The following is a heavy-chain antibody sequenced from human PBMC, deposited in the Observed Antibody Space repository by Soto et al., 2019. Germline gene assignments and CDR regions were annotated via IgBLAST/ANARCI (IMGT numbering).Heavy chain of an antibody. CDR3: ARKIGADYPAVSYFDY. D-gene: IGHD4-17*01. Sequence: QLQLQESGPGLVKPSETLSLTCTVSGGSISSSSYYWGWIRQPPGKGLEWIGSIYYSGSTYYNPSLKSRVTIYVDTSKNQFSLKLSSVTAADTAVYYCARKIGADYPAVSYFDYWGQGTLVTVSS. V-gene: IGHV4-39*01. J-gene: IGHJ4*02. CDR1: GGSISSSSYY. CDR2: IYYSGST.